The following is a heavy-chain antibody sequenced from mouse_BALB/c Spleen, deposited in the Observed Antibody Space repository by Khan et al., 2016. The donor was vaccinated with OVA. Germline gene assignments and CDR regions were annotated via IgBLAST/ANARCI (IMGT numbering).Heavy chain of an antibody. CDR2: INPSNGYT. Sequence: VQLQQSGAELARPGASVKMSCKASGYTFTSYTIHWIKKRPGQGLEWIGYINPSNGYTNYNQKFKDKATLTTDKSSTTAYLQLGSRTSDDSAVYNRVRDGAYHRNDGWFAYWGQGTLVTVSA. V-gene: IGHV1-4*01. CDR1: GYTFTSYT. J-gene: IGHJ3*01. D-gene: IGHD2-14*01. CDR3: VRDGAYHRNDGWFAY.